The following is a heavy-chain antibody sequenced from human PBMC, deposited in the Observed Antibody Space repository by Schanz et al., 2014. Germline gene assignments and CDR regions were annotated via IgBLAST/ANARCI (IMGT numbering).Heavy chain of an antibody. CDR3: ARGGYSSGWYDRDIAHFDY. Sequence: QVQLVQSGAEVKKPGASAKVSCKASGYTFSSYGISWVRQAPGQGLEWMGWISANNGNTNYAQKLQGRVTMTTDTSTSTAYMELRSLRSDDTAVYYCARGGYSSGWYDRDIAHFDYWGQGTLVTVSS. CDR1: GYTFSSYG. D-gene: IGHD6-19*01. CDR2: ISANNGNT. J-gene: IGHJ4*02. V-gene: IGHV1-18*04.